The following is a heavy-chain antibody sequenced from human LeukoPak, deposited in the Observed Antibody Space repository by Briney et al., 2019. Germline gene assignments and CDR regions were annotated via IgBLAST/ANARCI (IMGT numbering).Heavy chain of an antibody. V-gene: IGHV4-4*07. CDR3: ARLYSVGYNGHRGWFDR. J-gene: IGHJ5*02. CDR1: GGSISTYY. D-gene: IGHD5-12*01. Sequence: PSETLSLTCTVSGGSISTYYWSWIRQPAGKGLEWIGRIYTSGSTNYNPSLKSRVTMSVDTSKNQFSLKLSSVTAADTAVYYCARLYSVGYNGHRGWFDRWGQGTLVIVSS. CDR2: IYTSGST.